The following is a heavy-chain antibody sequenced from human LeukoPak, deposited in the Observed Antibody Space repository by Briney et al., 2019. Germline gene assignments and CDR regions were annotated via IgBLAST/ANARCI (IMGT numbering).Heavy chain of an antibody. Sequence: SETLSLTCAVYGGSFSGYYWSWIRQPPGKGLEWIGEINHSGSTNYNPSLKSRVTISVDKSKNQFSLKLSSVTAADTAVYYCARGSNRVLRYFDWSLAGMDVWGKGTTVTVSS. D-gene: IGHD3-9*01. CDR2: INHSGST. CDR3: ARGSNRVLRYFDWSLAGMDV. CDR1: GGSFSGYY. V-gene: IGHV4-34*01. J-gene: IGHJ6*04.